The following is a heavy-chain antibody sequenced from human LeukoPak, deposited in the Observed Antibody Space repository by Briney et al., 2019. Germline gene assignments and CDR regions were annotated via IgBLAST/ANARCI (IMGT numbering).Heavy chain of an antibody. D-gene: IGHD6-25*01. J-gene: IGHJ4*02. CDR1: GGSFSGYY. CDR2: INHSGST. Sequence: PSETLSLTCAVHGGSFSGYYWSWIRQPPGKGLEWIGEINHSGSTNYNPSLKSRVTISVDTSKNQFSLKLSSVTAADTAVYYCARPAGYPGLNYFDYWGQGTLVTVSS. V-gene: IGHV4-34*01. CDR3: ARPAGYPGLNYFDY.